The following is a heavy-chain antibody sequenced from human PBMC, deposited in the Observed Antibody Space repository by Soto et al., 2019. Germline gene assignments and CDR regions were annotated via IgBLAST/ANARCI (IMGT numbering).Heavy chain of an antibody. J-gene: IGHJ4*02. CDR3: AKRLYYYGSGSSSPDDY. CDR2: IRSKVNSYAT. D-gene: IGHD3-10*01. Sequence: QPGGSLRLSCAASGFTFSGSAMHWVRQASGKGLEWVGRIRSKVNSYATAYAASVKGRFTISRDDSKNTAYLQMNSLKTEDTAVYYCAKRLYYYGSGSSSPDDYWGQGTLVTVSS. V-gene: IGHV3-73*01. CDR1: GFTFSGSA.